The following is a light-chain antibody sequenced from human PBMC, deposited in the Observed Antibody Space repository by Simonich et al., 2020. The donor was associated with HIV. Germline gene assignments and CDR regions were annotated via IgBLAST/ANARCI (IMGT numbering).Light chain of an antibody. Sequence: EIVMTQSSATLSVSPGERATLSSRASQSVSSNLAWYQKKPGQAPRLLIYGASTRATGVPARFSGSGSGTEFTLTISSMQSEDFAVYYCQQRSNWPPYTFGQGTKLEIK. V-gene: IGKV3-15*01. J-gene: IGKJ2*01. CDR2: GAS. CDR3: QQRSNWPPYT. CDR1: QSVSSN.